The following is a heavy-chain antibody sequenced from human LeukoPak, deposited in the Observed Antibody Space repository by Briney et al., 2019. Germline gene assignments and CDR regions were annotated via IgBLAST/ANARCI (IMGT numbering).Heavy chain of an antibody. J-gene: IGHJ5*02. V-gene: IGHV4-34*01. Sequence: PSETLSLTCAVYGGSFSGYYWSWIRQPPGKGLEWIGEINHSGSTNYNPSLKSRVTISVDTSKNQFSLKLSSMTAADTAVYYCARVSPPYNWFDPWGQGTLVTVSS. CDR1: GGSFSGYY. CDR3: ARVSPPYNWFDP. CDR2: INHSGST.